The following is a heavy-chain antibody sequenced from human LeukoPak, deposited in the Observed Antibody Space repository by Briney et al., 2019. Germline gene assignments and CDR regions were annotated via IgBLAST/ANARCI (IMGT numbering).Heavy chain of an antibody. CDR1: GFTFSSYG. Sequence: GGSLRLYCVASGFTFSSYGMHWVRQAPGKGLEWVAVISNDGSNKHYADSVKGRFTISRDNSKNTLYLQMNSLRAEDTAVYYCAKENYYESSGYVDYWGQGTLVTVSS. D-gene: IGHD3-22*01. J-gene: IGHJ4*02. CDR2: ISNDGSNK. CDR3: AKENYYESSGYVDY. V-gene: IGHV3-30*18.